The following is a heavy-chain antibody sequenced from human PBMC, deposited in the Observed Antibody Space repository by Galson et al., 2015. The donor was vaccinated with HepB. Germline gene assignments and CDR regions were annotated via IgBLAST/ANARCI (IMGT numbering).Heavy chain of an antibody. D-gene: IGHD6-6*01. CDR1: GYTFTSYY. V-gene: IGHV1-46*01. CDR2: INPSGGST. CDR3: ARDATQAARFDGPWPAFDY. J-gene: IGHJ4*02. Sequence: SVKVSCKASGYTFTSYYMHWVRQAPGQGLEWMGIINPSGGSTSYAQKFQGRVTMTRDTSTSTVYMELSSLRSEDTAVYYCARDATQAARFDGPWPAFDYWGQGTLVTVSS.